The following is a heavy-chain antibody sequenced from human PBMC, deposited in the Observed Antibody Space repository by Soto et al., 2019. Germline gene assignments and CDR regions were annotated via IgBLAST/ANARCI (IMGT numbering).Heavy chain of an antibody. Sequence: SETLSLTCAVYGGSFSGYYWSWVRQPPGKGLEWIGEINHSGSTNYNPSLKSRVTISVDTSKNQFSLKLSSVTAADTAVYYCAHSSIFGVVIHPFDYWGQGTLVTVSS. J-gene: IGHJ4*02. CDR1: GGSFSGYY. CDR2: INHSGST. D-gene: IGHD3-3*01. V-gene: IGHV4-34*01. CDR3: AHSSIFGVVIHPFDY.